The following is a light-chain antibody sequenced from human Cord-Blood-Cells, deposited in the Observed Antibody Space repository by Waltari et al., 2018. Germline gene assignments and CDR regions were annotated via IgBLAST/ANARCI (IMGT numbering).Light chain of an antibody. CDR2: EGS. CDR3: CSYAGSSTWV. J-gene: IGLJ3*02. Sequence: QSALTQPASVSGSPGQSITISCTGTSSDVGSYNHVSWYQQHPGKAPKLMIYEGSKRPSGFSNRFSGFKSGNTASLTISGRQAEDEADYYCCSYAGSSTWVFGGGTKLTVL. CDR1: SSDVGSYNH. V-gene: IGLV2-23*01.